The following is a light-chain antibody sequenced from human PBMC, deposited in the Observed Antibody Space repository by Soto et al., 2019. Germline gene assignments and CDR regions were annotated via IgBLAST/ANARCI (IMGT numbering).Light chain of an antibody. CDR3: QLYDISPH. J-gene: IGKJ5*01. CDR1: QSRGSNF. V-gene: IGKV3-20*01. CDR2: ASS. Sequence: EGVLTQSPGSLSLYTGERATLSCKTSQSRGSNFLAWYQHKPGQAPRLLIYASSNRATGIPDRFSGSASGTDFTLTINRLEPEDFAVYYCQLYDISPHFGQGTLLEVK.